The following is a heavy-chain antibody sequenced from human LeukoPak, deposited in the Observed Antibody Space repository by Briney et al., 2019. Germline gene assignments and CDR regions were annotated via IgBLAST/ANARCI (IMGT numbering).Heavy chain of an antibody. CDR3: TTDPWQGMDV. V-gene: IGHV3-15*07. CDR2: IKTKSDGETT. Sequence: GGSLRLSCAASGFTFSDAWMNWVRQAPGKGLEWVGRIKTKSDGETTDYFAPVKGRFTISRDDSKNTLYVQMNSLKIEDTAVYYCTTDPWQGMDVWGRGTTVTVSS. D-gene: IGHD5-24*01. J-gene: IGHJ6*02. CDR1: GFTFSDAW.